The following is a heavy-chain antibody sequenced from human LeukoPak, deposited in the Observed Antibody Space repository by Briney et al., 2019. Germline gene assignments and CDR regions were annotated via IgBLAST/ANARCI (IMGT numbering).Heavy chain of an antibody. CDR1: GFTFGSYG. Sequence: PGGSLRLSCAASGFTFGSYGMHWVRQAPGKGLEWVAVISYDGSNKYYADSVKGRFTISRDNSKNTLYLQMNSLRAEDTAVYYCAKAVRGSSSLFDYWGQGTLVTVSS. CDR2: ISYDGSNK. CDR3: AKAVRGSSSLFDY. D-gene: IGHD6-13*01. V-gene: IGHV3-30*18. J-gene: IGHJ4*02.